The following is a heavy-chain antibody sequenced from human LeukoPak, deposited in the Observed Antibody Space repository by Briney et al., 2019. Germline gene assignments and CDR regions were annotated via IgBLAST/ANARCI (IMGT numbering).Heavy chain of an antibody. J-gene: IGHJ6*02. V-gene: IGHV3-30-3*01. CDR1: GFTFSSYA. D-gene: IGHD3-3*01. CDR3: AREHITIFGPGGMDV. Sequence: GGSLRLSCAASGFTFSSYAMHWVRQAPGKGLEWVAVISYDGSNKYYADSVKGRFTISRDNSKSTLYLQMNSLRAEDTTVYYCAREHITIFGPGGMDVWGQGTTVTVSS. CDR2: ISYDGSNK.